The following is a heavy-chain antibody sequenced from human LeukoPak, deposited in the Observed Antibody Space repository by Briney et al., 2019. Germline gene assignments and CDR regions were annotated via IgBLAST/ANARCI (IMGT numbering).Heavy chain of an antibody. V-gene: IGHV1-2*04. J-gene: IGHJ4*02. D-gene: IGHD3-10*01. CDR3: ARARGVRGVTSYFDY. Sequence: GASVKVSCKASGYTFTGYYMHWVRQAPGQGLEXXXXXXPNSGGTNYAQKFQGWVTMTRDTSISTAYMELSRLRSDDTAVYYCARARGVRGVTSYFDYWGQGTLVTVSS. CDR2: XXPNSGGT. CDR1: GYTFTGYY.